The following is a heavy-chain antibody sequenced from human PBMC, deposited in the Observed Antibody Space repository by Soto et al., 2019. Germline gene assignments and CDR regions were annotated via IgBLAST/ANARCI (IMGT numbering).Heavy chain of an antibody. D-gene: IGHD3-16*01. Sequence: QVQLVQSGAEVKKPGASVKVSCKASGYTFTSYFMHWVRQAPGQGLEWMGIINPSGGNTNYAQKFQGRVNMTGDTSTSTVYMELSSLRSEDTAVYYCARGGGSATTLYFDYWGQGALVTVSS. CDR2: INPSGGNT. V-gene: IGHV1-46*01. J-gene: IGHJ4*02. CDR3: ARGGGSATTLYFDY. CDR1: GYTFTSYF.